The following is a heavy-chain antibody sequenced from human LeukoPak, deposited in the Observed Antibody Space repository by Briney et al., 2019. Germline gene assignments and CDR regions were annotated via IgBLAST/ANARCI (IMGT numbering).Heavy chain of an antibody. CDR2: ISVSGNT. V-gene: IGHV3-23*01. D-gene: IGHD3-10*02. CDR1: GFTLSSYA. CDR3: AELGTTMIGGV. Sequence: GGSLRLSCAASGFTLSSYAMSWVRQGPGKGLEWVSAISVSGNTYHADSVKGRFTISRDNAKNSLYLQMNSLRAEDTAVYYCAELGTTMIGGVWGKGTTVTISS. J-gene: IGHJ6*04.